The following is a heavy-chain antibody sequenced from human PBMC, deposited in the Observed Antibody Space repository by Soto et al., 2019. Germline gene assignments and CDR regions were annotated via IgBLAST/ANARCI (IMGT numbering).Heavy chain of an antibody. D-gene: IGHD6-13*01. Sequence: EVQLVESGGGLVQPGGSLRLSCAASGFTFSSYWMSWVRQAPGKGLEWVANIKQDGSEKYYVDSVKGRFTISRDNAKKSLYLQMNSLRAEDTAVYYCARDPLRYSSSSYFDYWGQGTLVTVSS. CDR3: ARDPLRYSSSSYFDY. V-gene: IGHV3-7*03. CDR2: IKQDGSEK. CDR1: GFTFSSYW. J-gene: IGHJ4*02.